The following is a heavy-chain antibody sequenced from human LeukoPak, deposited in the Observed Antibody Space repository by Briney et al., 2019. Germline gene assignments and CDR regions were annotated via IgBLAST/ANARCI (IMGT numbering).Heavy chain of an antibody. CDR2: ISAYNGNT. CDR1: GYTFTTYG. V-gene: IGHV1-18*04. Sequence: ASVKVSCKASGYTFTTYGITWVRQAPAQGLEWMGLISAYNGNTNYAQKFQGRVTMTTDTSTTTAYVELRSLRSDDTAVYYCAKLGVSGYFDYWGEGSLVTVSS. D-gene: IGHD1-26*01. CDR3: AKLGVSGYFDY. J-gene: IGHJ4*02.